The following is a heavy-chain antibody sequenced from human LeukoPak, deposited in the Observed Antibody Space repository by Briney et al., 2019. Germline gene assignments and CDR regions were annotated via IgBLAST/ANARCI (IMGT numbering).Heavy chain of an antibody. CDR1: GGSISSYY. D-gene: IGHD2/OR15-2a*01. CDR3: AREGPRGNSQFDY. Sequence: PSETLSLTCTVSGGSISSYYWSWIRQPPGKGLEWIGYIYYSGSTNYNPSLKSRVTISVDTSKNQFSLKPSSVTAADTAVYYCAREGPRGNSQFDYWGQGTLVTVSS. J-gene: IGHJ4*02. V-gene: IGHV4-59*01. CDR2: IYYSGST.